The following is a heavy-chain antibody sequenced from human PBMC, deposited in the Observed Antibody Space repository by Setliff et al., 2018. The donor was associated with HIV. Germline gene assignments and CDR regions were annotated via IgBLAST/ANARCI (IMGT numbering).Heavy chain of an antibody. D-gene: IGHD3-16*01. CDR3: ARGQGAFPAPHYMDV. J-gene: IGHJ6*03. CDR2: IFHTGST. V-gene: IGHV4-38-2*01. Sequence: SETLSLTCAVSGYSVSSGYFWGWIRQPPGKGLEWIGSIFHTGSTYYNPSLKSRVTISVDTSKNQYSLKLASVTAADTAVYYCARGQGAFPAPHYMDVWAKGTTVTVSS. CDR1: GYSVSSGYF.